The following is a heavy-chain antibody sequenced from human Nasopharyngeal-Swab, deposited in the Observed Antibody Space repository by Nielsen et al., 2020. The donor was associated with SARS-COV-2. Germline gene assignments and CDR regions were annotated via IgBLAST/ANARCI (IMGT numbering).Heavy chain of an antibody. D-gene: IGHD3-16*01. CDR1: GFTFSSYS. CDR2: ISSSSSTI. CDR3: VLIQGTASLGSSPNFDY. Sequence: GGSLRLSCAASGFTFSSYSMNWVRQAPGKALEWVSYISSSSSTIYYADSVKGRFTISRDNAKNSLYLQMNSLRAEDTAVYYCVLIQGTASLGSSPNFDYWGQGTLVTVSS. V-gene: IGHV3-48*01. J-gene: IGHJ4*02.